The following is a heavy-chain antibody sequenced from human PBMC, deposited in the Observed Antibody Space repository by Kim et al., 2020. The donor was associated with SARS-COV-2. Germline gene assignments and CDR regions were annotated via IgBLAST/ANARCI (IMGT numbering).Heavy chain of an antibody. CDR3: AKENYDYVWGSYRLEGGWFDP. CDR1: GFTFDDYA. D-gene: IGHD3-16*02. CDR2: ISGDGGST. Sequence: GGSLRLSCAASGFTFDDYAMHWVRQAPGKGLEWVSLISGDGGSTYYADSVKGRFTISRDNSKNSLYLQMNSLRTEDTALYYCAKENYDYVWGSYRLEGGWFDPWGQGTLVTVSS. J-gene: IGHJ5*02. V-gene: IGHV3-43*02.